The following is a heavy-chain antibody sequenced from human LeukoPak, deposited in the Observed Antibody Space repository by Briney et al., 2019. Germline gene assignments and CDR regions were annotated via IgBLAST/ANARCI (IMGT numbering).Heavy chain of an antibody. V-gene: IGHV1-2*02. D-gene: IGHD3-16*01. Sequence: GTSVKVSCKASGYTFTGYYIHWVRQAPGQGLEWMGWVNPNGGGTNYAQKFQGRVTMTRDTSISTAYMELSRLRSDDTAVYYCARGEDCFDYWGQGTLVTVSS. CDR3: ARGEDCFDY. CDR1: GYTFTGYY. CDR2: VNPNGGGT. J-gene: IGHJ4*02.